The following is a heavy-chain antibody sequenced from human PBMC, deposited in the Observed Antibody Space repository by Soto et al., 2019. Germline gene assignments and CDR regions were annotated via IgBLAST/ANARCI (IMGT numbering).Heavy chain of an antibody. D-gene: IGHD1-26*01. CDR3: ARELGGNFFTCDL. CDR1: GFTFSDHF. CDR2: MTPSASSH. Sequence: QVQLVESGGDLVKPGGTLRLSCAASGFTFSDHFMSWLRQAPGKGLEWISYMTPSASSHSYADSVKDRFTISRDNAKNSLYLQMNSLRGDDTAVYYCARELGGNFFTCDLWGQGTMVTVSS. J-gene: IGHJ3*01. V-gene: IGHV3-11*01.